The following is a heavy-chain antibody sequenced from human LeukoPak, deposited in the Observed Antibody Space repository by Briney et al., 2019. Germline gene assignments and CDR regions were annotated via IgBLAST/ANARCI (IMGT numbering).Heavy chain of an antibody. V-gene: IGHV3-23*01. Sequence: IXXRGGSTYYADSVKGRFTISRDNSKNTLYLQMNSLRAEDTAVYYCAKKGYYYDSSGYQKAAFDYWGQGTLVTVSS. CDR2: IXXRGGST. J-gene: IGHJ4*02. CDR3: AKKGYYYDSSGYQKAAFDY. D-gene: IGHD3-22*01.